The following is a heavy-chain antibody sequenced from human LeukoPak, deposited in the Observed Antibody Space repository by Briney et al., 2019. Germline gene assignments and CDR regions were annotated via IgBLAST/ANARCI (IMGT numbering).Heavy chain of an antibody. J-gene: IGHJ4*02. Sequence: TLSLTCTVSGGSISSGGYYWSWIRQHPGKGLEWIGYIYYSGSTYYNPSLKSRVTISVDTSKNQFSLKLSSVTAADTAVYYCARANWNYAPFDFWGQGTLVTVSS. D-gene: IGHD1-7*01. V-gene: IGHV4-31*03. CDR2: IYYSGST. CDR1: GGSISSGGYY. CDR3: ARANWNYAPFDF.